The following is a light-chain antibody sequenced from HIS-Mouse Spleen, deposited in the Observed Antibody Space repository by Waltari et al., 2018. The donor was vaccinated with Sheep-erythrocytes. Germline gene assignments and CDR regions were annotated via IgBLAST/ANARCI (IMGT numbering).Light chain of an antibody. CDR2: AAS. J-gene: IGKJ2*01. Sequence: DIQLTQSPSLLSASLGDRVTITCRARQGISSYLAWYQQKPGKAPKLMIYAASTLQSGVPSRFSGSGSGTEFTLTISSLQPEDFATYYCQQLNSYPYTFCQGTKLEIK. CDR1: QGISSY. CDR3: QQLNSYPYT. V-gene: IGKV1-9*01.